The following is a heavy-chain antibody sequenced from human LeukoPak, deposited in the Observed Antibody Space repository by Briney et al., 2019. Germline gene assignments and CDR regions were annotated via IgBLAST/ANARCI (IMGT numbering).Heavy chain of an antibody. V-gene: IGHV3-30*02. D-gene: IGHD3-10*01. CDR1: GFTFSSYG. CDR3: AKNGHGSGSYYPRTKYYFDY. CDR2: IRYDGSNK. J-gene: IGHJ4*02. Sequence: GGSLRLSCAASGFTFSSYGMHWVRQAPGKGLEWVAFIRYDGSNKYYADSVKGRFTISRDNSKNTLYLQMNSPRAEDTAVYYCAKNGHGSGSYYPRTKYYFDYWGQGTLVTVSS.